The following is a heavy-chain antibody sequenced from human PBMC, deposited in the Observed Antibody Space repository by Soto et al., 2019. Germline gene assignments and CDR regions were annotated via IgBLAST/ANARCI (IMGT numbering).Heavy chain of an antibody. CDR2: IKQDGSEK. J-gene: IGHJ4*02. Sequence: GGSLRLSCAASGFTFSSYWMSWVRQAPGKGLEWVANIKQDGSEKYYVDSVKGRFTISRDNAKNSLYLQMNSLRAEDTAVYYCAREGDHSSSSEPATDYWGQGTLVTVSS. D-gene: IGHD6-6*01. V-gene: IGHV3-7*01. CDR1: GFTFSSYW. CDR3: AREGDHSSSSEPATDY.